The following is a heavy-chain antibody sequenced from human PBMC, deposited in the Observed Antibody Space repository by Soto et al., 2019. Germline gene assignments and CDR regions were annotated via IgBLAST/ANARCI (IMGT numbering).Heavy chain of an antibody. V-gene: IGHV4-31*03. CDR1: GGSISSGGYY. CDR3: ARGSRYSSRWGYYNWFDP. J-gene: IGHJ5*02. D-gene: IGHD6-13*01. CDR2: IYYTGST. Sequence: QVQLQESGPGLVKPSQTLSLTCTVSGGSISSGGYYWSWIRQHPGKGLEWIGYIYYTGSTYYNPSLERRVTISVDTSKNQFSLKLSSVTAAYTAVYYCARGSRYSSRWGYYNWFDPWGQGTLVTVSS.